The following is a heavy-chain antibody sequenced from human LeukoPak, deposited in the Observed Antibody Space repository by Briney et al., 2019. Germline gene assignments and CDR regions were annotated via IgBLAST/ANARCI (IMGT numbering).Heavy chain of an antibody. CDR1: GYTFTSYD. V-gene: IGHV1-8*01. CDR2: MNPNSGNT. Sequence: ASVKVSCKASGYTFTSYDINWVRQATGQGLEWMGWMNPNSGNTGYAQKFQGRVTMTRTTSISTAYMELSSLTSEDTAVYYCARGFRYYDFWSGNYWGQGTLVTVSS. D-gene: IGHD3-3*01. J-gene: IGHJ4*02. CDR3: ARGFRYYDFWSGNY.